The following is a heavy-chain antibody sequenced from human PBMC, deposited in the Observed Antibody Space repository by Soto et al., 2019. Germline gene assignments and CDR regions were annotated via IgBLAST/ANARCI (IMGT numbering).Heavy chain of an antibody. Sequence: SETLSLTCTVSGGSISSGDYYWSWIRQPPGKGLEWIGYIYYSGSTYYNPSLKSRVTISVDTSKNQFSLKLSSVTAADTAVYYCARGRKLHPTDSSGYYLPPDDAFDIWGQGTMVTVSS. CDR2: IYYSGST. CDR1: GGSISSGDYY. D-gene: IGHD3-22*01. V-gene: IGHV4-30-4*01. CDR3: ARGRKLHPTDSSGYYLPPDDAFDI. J-gene: IGHJ3*02.